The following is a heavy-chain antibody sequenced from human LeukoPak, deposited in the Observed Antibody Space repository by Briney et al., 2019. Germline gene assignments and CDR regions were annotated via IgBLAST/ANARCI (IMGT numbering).Heavy chain of an antibody. CDR2: IIPPSGTA. CDR1: GGPYRYS. V-gene: IGHV1-69*05. D-gene: IGHD4/OR15-4a*01. Sequence: SVKVSCKASGGPYRYSITWVRRGPGQGLEWMGGIIPPSGTANYAQKFQGRVTITKDDSTSTTYMELSRLRSEDTAAYYCTTYGANVAEYFEHWGQGTLLAVSS. J-gene: IGHJ1*01. CDR3: TTYGANVAEYFEH.